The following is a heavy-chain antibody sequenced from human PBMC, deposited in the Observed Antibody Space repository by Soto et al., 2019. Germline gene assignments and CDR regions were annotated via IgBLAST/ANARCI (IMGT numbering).Heavy chain of an antibody. CDR3: AADDLGIAAAGTPDYSYYGMDV. J-gene: IGHJ6*02. Sequence: GASVKVSCKASGFTFTSSAVQWVRQARGQRLEWIGWIVVGSGNTNYAQKFQERVTITRDMSTSTAYMELSSLRSEDTAVYYCAADDLGIAAAGTPDYSYYGMDVWGQGPTVTVSS. V-gene: IGHV1-58*01. CDR1: GFTFTSSA. D-gene: IGHD6-13*01. CDR2: IVVGSGNT.